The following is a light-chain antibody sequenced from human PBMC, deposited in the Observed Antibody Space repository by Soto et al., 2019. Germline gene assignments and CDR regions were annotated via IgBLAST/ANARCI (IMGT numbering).Light chain of an antibody. Sequence: DIQMTQSPSSLSASVGDRAIITCRASQTISSHLAWYQQKPGQAPRLLVYTASSLPSGIPYRFTGSGSGTDFTLTISSLQSEDFATFFCQQCDGTPLTFGQGTRLEIK. CDR3: QQCDGTPLT. V-gene: IGKV1-39*01. J-gene: IGKJ5*01. CDR1: QTISSH. CDR2: TAS.